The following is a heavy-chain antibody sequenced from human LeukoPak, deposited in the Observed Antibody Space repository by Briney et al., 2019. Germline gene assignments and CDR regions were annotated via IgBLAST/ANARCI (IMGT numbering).Heavy chain of an antibody. V-gene: IGHV5-51*01. D-gene: IGHD4-17*01. CDR2: IHPGDSHT. J-gene: IGHJ6*02. CDR3: ARHDDYDPYYYYYGMDA. CDR1: GYNFTTYW. Sequence: GESLKISCEASGYNFTTYWIGWVRQMPGKGLEWMGLIHPGDSHTRYGPSFQGQVTISADKSINTAYLQWSSLRASDTAMYYCARHDDYDPYYYYYGMDAWGQGTTVTVSS.